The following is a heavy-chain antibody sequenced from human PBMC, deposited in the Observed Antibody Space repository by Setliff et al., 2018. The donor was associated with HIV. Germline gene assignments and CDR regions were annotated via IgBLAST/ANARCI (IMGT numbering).Heavy chain of an antibody. Sequence: ASVKVSCKASGYTFTGYYMHWVRQAPGQGLEWMGRINPNSGGTNYAQKFQGRVTMTRDTSISTAYMELSRLRSDDTAVYYCARVTTTVTAYYYYYMDVWGKGTTVTSP. V-gene: IGHV1-2*06. CDR2: INPNSGGT. D-gene: IGHD4-17*01. CDR1: GYTFTGYY. J-gene: IGHJ6*03. CDR3: ARVTTTVTAYYYYYMDV.